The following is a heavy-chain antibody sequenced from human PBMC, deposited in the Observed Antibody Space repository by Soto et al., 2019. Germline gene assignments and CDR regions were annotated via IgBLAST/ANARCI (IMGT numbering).Heavy chain of an antibody. J-gene: IGHJ4*02. Sequence: ASVQVSRMDSGYTFTSYGISGVRQDPEQEPHWLGWSSAYNRNTHYAQQPQGRVSKSSGTSTSTVYMELRGLRADATVVSSCSVTNTVVTSYDYWGQGTLVTVSS. CDR1: GYTFTSYG. CDR2: SSAYNRNT. CDR3: SVTNTVVTSYDY. D-gene: IGHD6-13*01. V-gene: IGHV1-18*04.